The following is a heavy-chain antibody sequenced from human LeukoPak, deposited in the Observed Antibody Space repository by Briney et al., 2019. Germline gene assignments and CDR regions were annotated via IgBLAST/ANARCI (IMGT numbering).Heavy chain of an antibody. CDR3: ARDLGITMVRGDGMDV. J-gene: IGHJ6*02. D-gene: IGHD3-10*01. Sequence: GGSLRLSCAASGFTFSSYAMHRVRQAPGKGLEWVAVISYDGSNKYYADSVKGRFTISRDNSKNTLYLQMNSLRAEDTAVYYCARDLGITMVRGDGMDVWGQGTTVTVSS. CDR2: ISYDGSNK. V-gene: IGHV3-30-3*01. CDR1: GFTFSSYA.